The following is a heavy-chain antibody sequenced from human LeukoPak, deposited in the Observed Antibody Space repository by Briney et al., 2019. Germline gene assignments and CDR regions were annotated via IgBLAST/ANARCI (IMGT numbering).Heavy chain of an antibody. J-gene: IGHJ5*02. CDR3: ARLRASYTNSIGFLEFDH. CDR1: GFTFRKYI. D-gene: IGHD3-3*01. Sequence: PGGSLMISCAASGFTFRKYILNGVRQAPGKGLEWVSSIASNSSHLYYADSVRGRFTISRDDAESSVYLQMNSLRGDDTAVYHCARLRASYTNSIGFLEFDHWGQGTLVTVSS. CDR2: IASNSSHL. V-gene: IGHV3-21*06.